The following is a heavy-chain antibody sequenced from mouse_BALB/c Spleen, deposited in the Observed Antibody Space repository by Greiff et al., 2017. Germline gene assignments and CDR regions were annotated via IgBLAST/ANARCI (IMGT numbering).Heavy chain of an antibody. J-gene: IGHJ3*01. V-gene: IGHV1-7*01. CDR1: GYTFTSYW. CDR2: INPSTGYT. CDR3: ARWGTAFAY. Sequence: VQVVESGAELAKPGASVKMSCKASGYTFTSYWMHWVKQRPGQGLEWIGYINPSTGYTEYNQKFKDKATLTADKSSSTAYMQLSSLTSEDSAVYYCARWGTAFAYWGQGTLVTVSA. D-gene: IGHD1-2*01.